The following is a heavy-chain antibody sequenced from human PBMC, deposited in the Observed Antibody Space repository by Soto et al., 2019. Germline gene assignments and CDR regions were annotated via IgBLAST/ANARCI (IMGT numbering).Heavy chain of an antibody. CDR2: TYYRSKWYN. J-gene: IGHJ6*02. Sequence: SQTLSLTCAISGDSVSSNSAAWNWIRQSPSRGLEWLGRTYYRSKWYNDYAVSVKSRITINPDTSKNQFSLQLNSVTPEDTAVYYCARDRREQWLASTYYSYGMDVWGQGTTVTVSS. CDR1: GDSVSSNSAA. D-gene: IGHD6-19*01. V-gene: IGHV6-1*01. CDR3: ARDRREQWLASTYYSYGMDV.